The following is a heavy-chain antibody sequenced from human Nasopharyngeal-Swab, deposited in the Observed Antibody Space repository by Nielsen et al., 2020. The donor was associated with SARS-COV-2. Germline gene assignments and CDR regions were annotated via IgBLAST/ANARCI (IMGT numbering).Heavy chain of an antibody. D-gene: IGHD4-17*01. CDR3: ARDFDDYGDYGAFDI. Sequence: GESLKISCAASGFTFSSYWMHWVRQAPGKGLVWVSRINSDGSSTSYADSVKGRFTISRDNAKNTLYLQMNSLRAEDTAVYYCARDFDDYGDYGAFDIWGQGTMVTVSS. V-gene: IGHV3-74*01. CDR1: GFTFSSYW. CDR2: INSDGSST. J-gene: IGHJ3*02.